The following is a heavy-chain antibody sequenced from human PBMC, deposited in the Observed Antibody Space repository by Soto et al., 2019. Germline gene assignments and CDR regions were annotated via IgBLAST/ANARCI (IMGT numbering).Heavy chain of an antibody. Sequence: GGSLRLSCAASGFTFSSYAMSWVRQAPGKGLEWVSAISGSGGSTYYADSVKGRFTISRDNSKNTLSLQMNSLRAEDTAVYYCAKGARSYCFYGMDVWGQGTTVTVSS. D-gene: IGHD3-16*01. J-gene: IGHJ6*02. CDR3: AKGARSYCFYGMDV. CDR1: GFTFSSYA. CDR2: ISGSGGST. V-gene: IGHV3-23*01.